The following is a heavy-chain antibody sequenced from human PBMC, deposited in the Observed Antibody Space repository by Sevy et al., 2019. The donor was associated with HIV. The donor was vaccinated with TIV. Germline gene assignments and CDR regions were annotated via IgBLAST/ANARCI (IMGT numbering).Heavy chain of an antibody. J-gene: IGHJ6*02. CDR3: ARDRYYDASGYYYYYYGMDV. Sequence: GGSLRLSCEASGFTVSGNYMAWVRLAPGKGLEWVSLIGSGGSTYYADSVKGRFTISRDNAKNTLYLQMNPLRAEDTAVYFCARDRYYDASGYYYYYYGMDVWGQGTTVTVSS. V-gene: IGHV3-66*01. CDR2: IGSGGST. D-gene: IGHD3-22*01. CDR1: GFTVSGNY.